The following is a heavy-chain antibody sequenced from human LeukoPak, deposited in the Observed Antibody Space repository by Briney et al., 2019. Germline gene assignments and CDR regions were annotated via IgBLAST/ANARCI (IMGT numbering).Heavy chain of an antibody. CDR2: IRYDGSNK. CDR3: ARGSGYSYSFTGRERTKSRLDY. CDR1: GFTFSSYG. Sequence: PGGSLRLSCAASGFTFSSYGMHWVRQAPGKGLEWVAFIRYDGSNKYYADSVKGRFTISRDNAKNTLYLQMNSLRAADTAVYYCARGSGYSYSFTGRERTKSRLDYWGQGTLVTVSS. J-gene: IGHJ4*02. D-gene: IGHD5-18*01. V-gene: IGHV3-30*02.